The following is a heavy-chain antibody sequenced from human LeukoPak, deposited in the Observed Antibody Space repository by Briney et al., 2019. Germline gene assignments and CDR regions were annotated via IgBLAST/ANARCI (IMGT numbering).Heavy chain of an antibody. V-gene: IGHV4-38-2*01. Sequence: SETLSLTCAVSGYSIGSGYYWGWIRQPPGKGLEWIGSIYHSGSTYYNPSLKSRVTISVDTSKNQFSLKLSSVTAADTAVYYCARTQLRGFYFDYWGQGTLVTVSS. D-gene: IGHD3-10*01. CDR2: IYHSGST. CDR3: ARTQLRGFYFDY. J-gene: IGHJ4*02. CDR1: GYSIGSGYY.